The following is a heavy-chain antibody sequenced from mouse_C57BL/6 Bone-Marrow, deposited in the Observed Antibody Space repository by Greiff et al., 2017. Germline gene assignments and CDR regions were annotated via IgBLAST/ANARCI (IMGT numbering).Heavy chain of an antibody. CDR2: IYPGSGST. D-gene: IGHD1-1*01. Sequence: QVQLQQPGAELVKPGASVKMSCKASGYTFTSYWITWVKQRPGQGLEWIGDIYPGSGSTNYNEKFKSKATLTVDTSSSTAYMQLSSLTSEDSAVYYCARGRDLVTTVVAHFDYWGQGTTLTVSS. CDR3: ARGRDLVTTVVAHFDY. J-gene: IGHJ2*01. CDR1: GYTFTSYW. V-gene: IGHV1-55*01.